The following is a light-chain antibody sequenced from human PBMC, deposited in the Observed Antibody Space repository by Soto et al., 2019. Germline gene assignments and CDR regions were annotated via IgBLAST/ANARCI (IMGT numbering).Light chain of an antibody. CDR2: GAS. V-gene: IGKV3-20*01. CDR3: QQDGTSLFT. CDR1: QSAYSSY. Sequence: ELVLTQSPGTLSLSPGDRATLSCRSSQSAYSSYLSWYQQKPGQAPRLLIYGASNRATGIPDRFSGSGSGTDFTLTISGRGPEDFALYYCQQDGTSLFTFGGGTRVEIK. J-gene: IGKJ4*01.